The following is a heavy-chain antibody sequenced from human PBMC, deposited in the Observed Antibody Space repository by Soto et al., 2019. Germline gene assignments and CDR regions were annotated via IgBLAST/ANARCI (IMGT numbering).Heavy chain of an antibody. J-gene: IGHJ6*03. D-gene: IGHD3-9*01. V-gene: IGHV3-66*04. Sequence: PGGSLRLSCAASGFTVSSNYMSWVRQAPGKGLEWVSVIYSGGSTYYADSVKGRFTISRDNSKNTLYLQMNSLRAEDTALYYCARRAFDFPYYYYYMDVWGKGTTVTVSS. CDR3: ARRAFDFPYYYYYMDV. CDR1: GFTVSSNY. CDR2: IYSGGST.